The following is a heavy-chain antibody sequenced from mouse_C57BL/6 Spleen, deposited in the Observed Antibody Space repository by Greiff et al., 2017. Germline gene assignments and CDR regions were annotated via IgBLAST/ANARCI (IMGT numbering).Heavy chain of an antibody. CDR1: GYTFTSYW. CDR3: AREEGCGPSFGY. V-gene: IGHV1-52*01. J-gene: IGHJ2*01. CDR2: IDPSDSDT. Sequence: QVQLQQPGAELVRPGSSVKLSCKASGYTFTSYWMHWVKQRPIQGLEWIGNIDPSDSDTHYNQKFKDKATLTVDKSSSTAYMQLSSLTSEDSAVYYCAREEGCGPSFGYWGQGTTLTVSS.